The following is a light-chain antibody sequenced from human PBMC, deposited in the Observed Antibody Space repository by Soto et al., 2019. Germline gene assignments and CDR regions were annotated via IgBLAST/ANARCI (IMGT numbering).Light chain of an antibody. V-gene: IGKV4-1*01. Sequence: DIVMTQSPDSLAVSLGERATINCKSSQSVLYSSNNKNYLAWYQQKPGQPPKVLIYWASTREYGVPDRFSGSGSETDFTLTISSLQAEDGAVYYCQQYFSSPFTFGPGTKVDIK. CDR1: QSVLYSSNNKNY. J-gene: IGKJ3*01. CDR2: WAS. CDR3: QQYFSSPFT.